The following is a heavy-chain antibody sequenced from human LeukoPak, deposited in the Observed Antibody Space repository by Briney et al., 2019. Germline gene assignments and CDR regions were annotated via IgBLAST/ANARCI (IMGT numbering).Heavy chain of an antibody. J-gene: IGHJ3*02. CDR3: ARDPNGDYIGAFDM. Sequence: GGSLRLSCTASGFTFSTYAMMWVRQTPGKGLEWVSAISAGGGSAHYADSVKGRFTISRDNSKHTLFLQMNSLRAEDTAVYYCARDPNGDYIGAFDMRGPGTMVTVSS. V-gene: IGHV3-23*01. CDR2: ISAGGGSA. CDR1: GFTFSTYA. D-gene: IGHD4-17*01.